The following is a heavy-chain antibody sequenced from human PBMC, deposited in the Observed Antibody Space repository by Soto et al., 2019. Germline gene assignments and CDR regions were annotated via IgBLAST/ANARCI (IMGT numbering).Heavy chain of an antibody. CDR1: GFTVGNNY. CDR2: IYSTGTT. J-gene: IGHJ4*02. Sequence: EVQLVGSGGGLIQPGGSLKLSCAASGFTVGNNYMSWVRQAPGKGLEWVSLIYSTGTTKYADSVKGRFTVSRDNAKNTLYLQMNSRRAEDTAVYYCAKDGRGSGSHYNSFGYWGQGTLVTVSS. D-gene: IGHD3-10*01. V-gene: IGHV3-53*01. CDR3: AKDGRGSGSHYNSFGY.